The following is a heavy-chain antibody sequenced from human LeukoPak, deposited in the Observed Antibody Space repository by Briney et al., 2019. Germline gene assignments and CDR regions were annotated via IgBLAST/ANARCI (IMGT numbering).Heavy chain of an antibody. Sequence: SETLSLTCTVSGASISSYYYNWIRQPPGKGLEWIGYIYYSGSTNYNPSLKSRVTISVDTSKNQFSLKLSSVTAADTAVYYCARAETGEWLFQFDYWGQGTLVTVSS. V-gene: IGHV4-59*01. D-gene: IGHD3-3*01. CDR1: GASISSYY. J-gene: IGHJ4*02. CDR3: ARAETGEWLFQFDY. CDR2: IYYSGST.